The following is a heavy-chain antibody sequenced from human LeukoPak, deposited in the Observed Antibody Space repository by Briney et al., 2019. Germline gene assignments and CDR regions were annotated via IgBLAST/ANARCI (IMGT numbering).Heavy chain of an antibody. D-gene: IGHD6-19*01. CDR3: ATSSGWDWGGY. V-gene: IGHV4-34*01. CDR2: MNDSPSA. J-gene: IGHJ4*02. CDR1: GGSFSDYY. Sequence: SETLSLTCAVYGGSFSDYYWSWVRQPPGKGLEWIGEMNDSPSASYNPSLKSRVTISRDTSTNQFSLKLTSVTAADTAVYYCATSSGWDWGGYWGQGTLVTVSS.